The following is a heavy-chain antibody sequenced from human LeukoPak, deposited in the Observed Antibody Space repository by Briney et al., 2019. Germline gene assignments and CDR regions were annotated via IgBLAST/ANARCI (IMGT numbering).Heavy chain of an antibody. V-gene: IGHV4-4*09. J-gene: IGHJ6*03. Sequence: PSETLSLTCTVSGGSISGHYWSWIRQPPGKGLEWIGYIYTSGSTNYNPSLKSRVTISVDTSKNQFSLKLSSVTAADTAVYYCATNYYMDVWGKGTTVTVSS. CDR2: IYTSGST. CDR1: GGSISGHY. CDR3: ATNYYMDV.